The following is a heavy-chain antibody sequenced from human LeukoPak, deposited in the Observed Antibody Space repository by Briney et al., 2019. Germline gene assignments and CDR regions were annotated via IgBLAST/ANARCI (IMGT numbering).Heavy chain of an antibody. CDR2: VYYTGTT. Sequence: SETLSLTCTVSGGSISDHYWTWIRQPAGKGLEWIGYVYYTGTTNYNPSLKSRVTISVDTSKNQFSLKLTSVTAADTAMYFCARDYGGSTTYFDYWGQGTPVTVSS. V-gene: IGHV4-59*11. CDR3: ARDYGGSTTYFDY. D-gene: IGHD1-1*01. CDR1: GGSISDHY. J-gene: IGHJ4*02.